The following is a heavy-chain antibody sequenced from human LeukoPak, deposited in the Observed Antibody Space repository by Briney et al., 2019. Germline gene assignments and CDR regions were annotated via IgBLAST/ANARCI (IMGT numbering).Heavy chain of an antibody. J-gene: IGHJ6*02. V-gene: IGHV3-9*01. Sequence: PGRSLRLSCAASGFTFDDYAMHRVRQAPGKGLVWVSGISWNSGSIGYADSVKGRFTISRDNAKNSLYLQMNSLRAEDTALYYCAKDKYYYDSSGYYDYYYGMDVWGQGTTVTVSS. CDR2: ISWNSGSI. D-gene: IGHD3-22*01. CDR1: GFTFDDYA. CDR3: AKDKYYYDSSGYYDYYYGMDV.